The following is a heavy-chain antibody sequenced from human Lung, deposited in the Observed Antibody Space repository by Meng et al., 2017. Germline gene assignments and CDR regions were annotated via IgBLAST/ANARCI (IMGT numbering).Heavy chain of an antibody. D-gene: IGHD4-11*01. CDR1: GGSFSDYY. J-gene: IGHJ4*02. CDR2: INHSGST. Sequence: QWGGGRLKPSDTLSLTCVVSGGSFSDYYWSWIRQPPGKGLEWIGEINHSGSTNYNPSLESRATISVDTSQNNLSLKLSSVTAADSAVYYCARGPTTMAHDFDYWGQGTLVTVSS. V-gene: IGHV4-34*01. CDR3: ARGPTTMAHDFDY.